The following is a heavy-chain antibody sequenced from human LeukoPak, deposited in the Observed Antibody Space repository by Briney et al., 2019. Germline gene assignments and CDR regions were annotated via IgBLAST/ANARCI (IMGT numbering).Heavy chain of an antibody. V-gene: IGHV4-39*01. CDR2: FYYSGST. Sequence: SETLSLTCTVSGGSFSRSSYYWGWIRQPPGKGLEWIGSFYYSGSTYYNPSLKSRVTISVDTSKNQFSLKLSSVTAADTAIYYCARIDGGHHLSPFDYWGQGTLVTDAS. D-gene: IGHD4-23*01. CDR1: GGSFSRSSYY. J-gene: IGHJ4*02. CDR3: ARIDGGHHLSPFDY.